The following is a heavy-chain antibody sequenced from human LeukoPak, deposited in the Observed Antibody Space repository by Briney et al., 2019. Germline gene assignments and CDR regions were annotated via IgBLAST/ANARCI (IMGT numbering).Heavy chain of an antibody. CDR3: AREGIAAAGSFDY. CDR1: GGSICSYY. Sequence: SETLSLTCTVSGGSICSYYWSWIRQPPGKGLEWLGYIYYSGSTNYNPSLKSRVTISVDTSKNQFSLKLSSVTAADTAVYYCAREGIAAAGSFDYWGQGTLVTVSS. CDR2: IYYSGST. D-gene: IGHD6-13*01. V-gene: IGHV4-59*01. J-gene: IGHJ4*02.